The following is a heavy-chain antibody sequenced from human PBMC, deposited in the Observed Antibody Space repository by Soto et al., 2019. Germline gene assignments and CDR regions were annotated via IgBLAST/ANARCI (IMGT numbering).Heavy chain of an antibody. CDR3: AREGRLQEYYYYGMDV. CDR1: GYTFTGYY. V-gene: IGHV1-2*02. D-gene: IGHD4-4*01. J-gene: IGHJ6*02. CDR2: INPNSGGT. Sequence: GASVKVSCKASGYTFTGYYMHWVRQAPGQGLEWMGWINPNSGGTNYAQKFQGRVTMTRDTSISTAYMELSRLRSDDTAVYYCAREGRLQEYYYYGMDVWGQGTTVTVYS.